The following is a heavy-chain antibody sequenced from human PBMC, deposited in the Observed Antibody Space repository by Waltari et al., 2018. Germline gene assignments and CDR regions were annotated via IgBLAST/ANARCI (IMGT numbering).Heavy chain of an antibody. CDR3: ARDYVSAAGDAFDI. V-gene: IGHV1-8*01. Sequence: QVQLVQSGAEVKKPGASVKVSCKASGYTFTSYDIHWVRQATGQGLEWMGWMNPNSGNTGYAQKFQGRVTMTRNTAISTADMELSSLRSEDTAVYYCARDYVSAAGDAFDIWGQGTMVTVSS. CDR1: GYTFTSYD. J-gene: IGHJ3*02. CDR2: MNPNSGNT. D-gene: IGHD6-13*01.